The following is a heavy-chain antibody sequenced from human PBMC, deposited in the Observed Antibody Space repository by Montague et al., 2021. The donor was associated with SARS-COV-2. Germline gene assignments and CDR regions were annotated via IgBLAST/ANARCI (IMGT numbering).Heavy chain of an antibody. D-gene: IGHD2-2*01. CDR1: GGSISSSSYY. CDR3: ARYPLGYWSSTSCYVG. J-gene: IGHJ4*02. Sequence: SETLSLTCTVSGGSISSSSYYWGWVRQPPGKGLEWIGSIYYSGSTYYSPSLKSRVTISVDTSKNQFSLKLSSVTAADTAVYYCARYPLGYWSSTSCYVGWGQGTLVTVSS. CDR2: IYYSGST. V-gene: IGHV4-39*01.